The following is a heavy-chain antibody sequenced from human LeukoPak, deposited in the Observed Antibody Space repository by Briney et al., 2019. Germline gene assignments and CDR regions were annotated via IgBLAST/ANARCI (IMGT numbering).Heavy chain of an antibody. Sequence: PGGSLRLSCAASGFTFSDYYMSWIRQAPGKGLEWVSYINRSGSTIYYADSVKDRFTISRDNAKNSLYLQMNSLRAEDTAVYYCARRRSWSDAFDIWGQGTMVTVSS. J-gene: IGHJ3*02. CDR2: INRSGSTI. V-gene: IGHV3-11*01. D-gene: IGHD6-13*01. CDR3: ARRRSWSDAFDI. CDR1: GFTFSDYY.